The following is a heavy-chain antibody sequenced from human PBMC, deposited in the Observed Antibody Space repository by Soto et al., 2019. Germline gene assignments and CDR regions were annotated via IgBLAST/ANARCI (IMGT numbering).Heavy chain of an antibody. D-gene: IGHD5-12*01. V-gene: IGHV3-23*01. J-gene: IGHJ4*02. CDR3: AKRTDGYNVGLFDY. CDR2: ISGRAAST. Sequence: QPGGSLRLSCAASGFTFSDYAMSWVRQAPGKGLEWVSTISGRAASTLYAVSLEGRFTISRDNSKNKLYLQMHSLRAEDTAVYYCAKRTDGYNVGLFDYWGQGTLVTVSS. CDR1: GFTFSDYA.